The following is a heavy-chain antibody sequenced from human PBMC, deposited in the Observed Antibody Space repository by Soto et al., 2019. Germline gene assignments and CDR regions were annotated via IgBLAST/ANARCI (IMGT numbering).Heavy chain of an antibody. V-gene: IGHV3-48*02. CDR1: GFAFSSYS. D-gene: IGHD2-8*01. J-gene: IGHJ6*02. CDR2: ISSSSSTI. CDR3: ARDQYWSNGNYYYYGMDV. Sequence: EVQLVESGGGLVQPGGSLRLSCAASGFAFSSYSINWVRQAPGKGREWVSFISSSSSTIYYADSVKGRFTISRDNAKNSLYLQMNSLRDEDTAVYYCARDQYWSNGNYYYYGMDVWGQGTTVTVSS.